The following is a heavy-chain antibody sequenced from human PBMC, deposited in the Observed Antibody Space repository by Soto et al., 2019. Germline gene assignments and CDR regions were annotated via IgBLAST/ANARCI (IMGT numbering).Heavy chain of an antibody. Sequence: ASVKVSCKASGYTFTTYGISWVRQAPGQGLEWMGWISGYDGHTKYAQKFQGRIIMTTDTSTSTVYMDLRSLRSDDTAVYYCAREGEMPYYYYGLDVWGQGTTVTVSS. V-gene: IGHV1-18*01. J-gene: IGHJ6*02. CDR1: GYTFTTYG. CDR3: AREGEMPYYYYGLDV. CDR2: ISGYDGHT. D-gene: IGHD3-16*01.